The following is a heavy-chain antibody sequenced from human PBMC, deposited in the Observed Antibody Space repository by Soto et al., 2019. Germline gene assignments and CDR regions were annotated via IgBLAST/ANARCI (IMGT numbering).Heavy chain of an antibody. D-gene: IGHD6-13*01. CDR2: INSDGSST. V-gene: IGHV3-74*01. CDR3: AREDGSQAEYWYVDL. J-gene: IGHJ2*01. CDR1: GFTFSSYW. Sequence: EVQLVESGGGLVQPGGSLRLSCAASGFTFSSYWMHWVRQAPGKGLVWVSRINSDGSSTSYAESVKGRFTISRDSAKSMLYLQMDSLSADDTAVYYCAREDGSQAEYWYVDLGGRGTMVTVSS.